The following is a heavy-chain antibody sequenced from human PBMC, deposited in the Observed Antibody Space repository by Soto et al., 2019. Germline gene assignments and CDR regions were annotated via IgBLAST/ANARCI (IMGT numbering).Heavy chain of an antibody. Sequence: EVQLVESGGGLVKPGGSLRLSCAASGFTFSSYSMNWVRQAPGKGLEWVSSISSSSSYIYYAVSVKGRFTISRDNANNSLYLQMHSLRAEDTAVYYCARELTLEWSPSFAPWGQGTLVTVSS. D-gene: IGHD3-3*01. V-gene: IGHV3-21*01. CDR2: ISSSSSYI. CDR3: ARELTLEWSPSFAP. J-gene: IGHJ5*02. CDR1: GFTFSSYS.